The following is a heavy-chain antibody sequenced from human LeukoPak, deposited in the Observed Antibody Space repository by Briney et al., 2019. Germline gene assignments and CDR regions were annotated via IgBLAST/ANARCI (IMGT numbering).Heavy chain of an antibody. J-gene: IGHJ6*03. CDR2: IIPIFGTA. CDR1: TYTFNAYY. V-gene: IGHV1-69*13. Sequence: GASVKVSCKPSTYTFNAYYMHWVRQAPGQGLEWMGGIIPIFGTANYAQKFQGRVTITADESTSTAYMELSSLRSEDTAVYYCARDVIGSGSPYYYYYYMDVWGKGTTVTVSS. CDR3: ARDVIGSGSPYYYYYYMDV. D-gene: IGHD3-10*01.